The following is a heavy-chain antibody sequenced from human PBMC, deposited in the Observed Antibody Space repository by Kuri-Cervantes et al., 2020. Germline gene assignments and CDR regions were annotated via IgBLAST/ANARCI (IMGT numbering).Heavy chain of an antibody. CDR2: IKEDGSER. Sequence: GESLKISCAASGFTFSVYWMSWVRQVPGKGLEWVANIKEDGSERYYVDSVKGRFTISRDNAKNSLYLHMNSLRAEDTAVYYCAKAGYYYDSSGYYPGRYWGQGTLVTVSS. J-gene: IGHJ4*02. V-gene: IGHV3-7*05. CDR3: AKAGYYYDSSGYYPGRY. D-gene: IGHD3-22*01. CDR1: GFTFSVYW.